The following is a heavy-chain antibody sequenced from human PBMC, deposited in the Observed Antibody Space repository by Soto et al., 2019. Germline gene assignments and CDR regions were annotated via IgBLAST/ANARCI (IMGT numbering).Heavy chain of an antibody. CDR1: GGTFSSYT. CDR2: IIPILGIA. CDR3: ARVGGIYSNYYFDY. D-gene: IGHD4-4*01. J-gene: IGHJ4*02. V-gene: IGHV1-69*02. Sequence: QVQLVQSGAEVKKPGSSVKVSCKASGGTFSSYTISWVRQAPGQGLEWMGRIIPILGIAIYAQKFQGRVTITADKSTSTAYMELSSLRSEDTAVYYCARVGGIYSNYYFDYWGQGTLVTVSS.